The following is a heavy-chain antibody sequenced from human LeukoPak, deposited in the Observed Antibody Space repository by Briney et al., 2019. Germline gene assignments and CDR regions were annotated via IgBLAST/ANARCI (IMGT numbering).Heavy chain of an antibody. V-gene: IGHV3-23*01. J-gene: IGHJ4*02. CDR1: GFTFSSYA. CDR2: ISGRGGST. D-gene: IGHD3-10*01. CDR3: ARDHVVRGLVWDY. Sequence: GGSLRLSCAASGFTFSSYAMSWVRQAPGKGLEWVSGISGRGGSTYYADSVKGRFTISRDNAKNSLYLQMNSLRGEDTAIYYCARDHVVRGLVWDYWGQGTLVTVSS.